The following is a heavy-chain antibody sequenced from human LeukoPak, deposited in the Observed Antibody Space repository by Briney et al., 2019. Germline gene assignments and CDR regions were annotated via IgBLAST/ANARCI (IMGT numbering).Heavy chain of an antibody. Sequence: APVKVSCKASGYTFTSYDINWVRQATGQGLEWMGWMNPNSGNTGYAQKFQGRVTMTRNTSISTAYMELSSLRSEDTAVYYCARALTPNYYDSSGYTGDYWGQGTLVTVSS. V-gene: IGHV1-8*01. CDR1: GYTFTSYD. D-gene: IGHD3-22*01. CDR3: ARALTPNYYDSSGYTGDY. CDR2: MNPNSGNT. J-gene: IGHJ4*02.